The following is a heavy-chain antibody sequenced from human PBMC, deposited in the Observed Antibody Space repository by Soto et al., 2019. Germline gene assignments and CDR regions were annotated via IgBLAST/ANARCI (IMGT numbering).Heavy chain of an antibody. CDR1: GFTFSSYG. J-gene: IGHJ4*02. CDR3: AREKGRFGVVQAMDY. CDR2: IWYDGSNK. V-gene: IGHV3-33*01. D-gene: IGHD3-3*01. Sequence: ESGGGVVQSGRSLRLSCAASGFTFSSYGMHWVRQAPGKGLEWVAVIWYDGSNKYYADSVKGRFTISRDNSKNTLYLQMNSLRAEDTAVYYCAREKGRFGVVQAMDYWGQGTLVTVSS.